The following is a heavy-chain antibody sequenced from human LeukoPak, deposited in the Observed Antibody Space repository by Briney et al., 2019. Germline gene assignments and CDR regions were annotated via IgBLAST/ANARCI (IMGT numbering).Heavy chain of an antibody. V-gene: IGHV4-59*01. Sequence: SETLSLTCTVSGGSIYGLYWSWIRQFPEKGLEWNGYVYFSGSTNYNPSLESRVTISIDTSKNQFSLKLSSVTAADTAVYYCARGYGRQTNSGMDVWGKGSTVTVSA. CDR1: GGSIYGLY. J-gene: IGHJ6*04. D-gene: IGHD5-18*01. CDR2: VYFSGST. CDR3: ARGYGRQTNSGMDV.